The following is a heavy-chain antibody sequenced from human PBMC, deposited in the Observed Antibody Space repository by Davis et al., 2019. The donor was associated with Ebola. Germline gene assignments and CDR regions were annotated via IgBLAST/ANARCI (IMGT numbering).Heavy chain of an antibody. CDR2: INHSGST. Sequence: SETLSLTCAVYGGSFSGYYLSWIRQPPGKGLEWIGEINHSGSTNYNPSLKGRVTISVDTSKNQFSLKLSSVTAADTAVYYCARFGSSGCLDYWGQGTLVTVSS. CDR1: GGSFSGYY. CDR3: ARFGSSGCLDY. J-gene: IGHJ4*02. D-gene: IGHD6-19*01. V-gene: IGHV4-34*01.